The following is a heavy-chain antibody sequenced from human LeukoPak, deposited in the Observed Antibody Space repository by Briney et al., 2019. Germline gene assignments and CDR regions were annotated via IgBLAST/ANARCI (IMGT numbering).Heavy chain of an antibody. D-gene: IGHD2-21*02. CDR3: ARDYGDLDY. V-gene: IGHV3-21*01. CDR2: ISSSSSYI. CDR1: GLSFSSYD. J-gene: IGHJ4*02. Sequence: GGSLRLSCAASGLSFSSYDVVWVRQPPGEGLEWVSSISSSSSYIYYADSVKGRFTISRDNAKNSLYLQMNSLRAEDTAVYFCARDYGDLDYWGQGTLVTVSS.